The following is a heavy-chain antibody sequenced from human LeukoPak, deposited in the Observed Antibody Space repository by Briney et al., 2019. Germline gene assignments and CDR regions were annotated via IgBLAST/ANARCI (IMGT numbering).Heavy chain of an antibody. CDR1: GYTFTSYY. CDR3: ARVNLRGSNYNWFDP. CDR2: INPSGGST. V-gene: IGHV1-46*01. D-gene: IGHD1-26*01. J-gene: IGHJ5*02. Sequence: ASVKVSCKASGYTFTSYYMHWVRQAPGQGLEWMGIINPSGGSTSYAQKFQGRVTMTRDTSTSTVYMELSSLRSEDTAVYYCARVNLRGSNYNWFDPWGQGTLVTVAS.